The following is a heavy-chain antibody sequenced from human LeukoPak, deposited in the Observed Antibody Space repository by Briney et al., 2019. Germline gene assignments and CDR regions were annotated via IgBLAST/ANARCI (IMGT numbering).Heavy chain of an antibody. CDR1: GGSFSGYY. D-gene: IGHD3-22*01. J-gene: IGHJ4*02. CDR3: ARRGYYDSSGLDY. V-gene: IGHV4-34*01. Sequence: SSETLSLTCAVYGGSFSGYYWSWSRQPPGKGLEWIGEINHSGSTNYNPSLKSRVTISVDTSKNQFSLELSSVTAADTAVYYCARRGYYDSSGLDYWGQGTLVTVSS. CDR2: INHSGST.